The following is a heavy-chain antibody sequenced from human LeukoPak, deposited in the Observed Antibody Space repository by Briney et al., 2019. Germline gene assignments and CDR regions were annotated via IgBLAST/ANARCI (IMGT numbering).Heavy chain of an antibody. J-gene: IGHJ5*02. V-gene: IGHV3-30*02. Sequence: PGGSLRLSCAASGFTFSSYGMHWVRQAPGKGLEWVAFIRYDGSSKYYADSVKGRFTISRDNSKNTLYLQMNSLRAEDTAVYYCAKDGRRNWFDPWGQGTLVTVSS. CDR2: IRYDGSSK. CDR1: GFTFSSYG. CDR3: AKDGRRNWFDP. D-gene: IGHD6-6*01.